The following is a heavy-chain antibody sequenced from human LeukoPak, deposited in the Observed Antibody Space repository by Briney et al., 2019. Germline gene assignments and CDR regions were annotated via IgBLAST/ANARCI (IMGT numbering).Heavy chain of an antibody. CDR1: GFTFSTYG. V-gene: IGHV3-23*01. D-gene: IGHD3-10*01. CDR2: VSSTGGTT. CDR3: AKNGDRGAFMDV. Sequence: GGSLRLSCAASGFTFSTYGMSWVRQAPGKGLEWVSAVSSTGGTTYYADSVKGRFTISRDNSKNTLFLQINSLRAEDTAVYYCAKNGDRGAFMDVWGKGTTVTISS. J-gene: IGHJ6*03.